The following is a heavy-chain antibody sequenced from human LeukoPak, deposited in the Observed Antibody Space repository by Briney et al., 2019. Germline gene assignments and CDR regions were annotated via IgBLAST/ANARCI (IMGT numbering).Heavy chain of an antibody. CDR1: GFTFSSYG. Sequence: GGSLRLSCAASGFTFSSYGMHWVRQAPGKGLEWVAVISYDGSNKYYADSVKGRFTISRDNSKNTLYLQMNSLRAEDTAVYYCARDLGDVDPWGQGTLVTVSS. D-gene: IGHD3-10*01. V-gene: IGHV3-30*19. J-gene: IGHJ5*02. CDR3: ARDLGDVDP. CDR2: ISYDGSNK.